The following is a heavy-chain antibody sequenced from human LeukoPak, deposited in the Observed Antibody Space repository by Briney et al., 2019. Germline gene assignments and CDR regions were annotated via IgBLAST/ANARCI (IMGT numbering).Heavy chain of an antibody. D-gene: IGHD3-22*01. Sequence: GGSLRLSCAASGFTFSSYWMSWVRQAPGKGLEWVTNIKQDGSEKYYVDSVKGRFTISRDNAKNSLYLQMNSLRAEDTAVYYCASVTYDSSGYSPYNNWFDPWGQGTLVTVSS. CDR1: GFTFSSYW. CDR2: IKQDGSEK. V-gene: IGHV3-7*01. CDR3: ASVTYDSSGYSPYNNWFDP. J-gene: IGHJ5*02.